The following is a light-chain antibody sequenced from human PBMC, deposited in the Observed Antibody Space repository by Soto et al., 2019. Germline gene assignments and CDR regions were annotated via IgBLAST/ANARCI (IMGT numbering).Light chain of an antibody. CDR2: AAS. Sequence: DIHMTQSPSSVSASVGARVTIICRASQSISSYLNWYQQKPGKDPKLLIYAASSLQSGVPSRFSGSGSGTDFNLTINSLQTEDFATYYCQQSYSATRTFGQGTKVDIK. CDR1: QSISSY. CDR3: QQSYSATRT. V-gene: IGKV1-39*01. J-gene: IGKJ1*01.